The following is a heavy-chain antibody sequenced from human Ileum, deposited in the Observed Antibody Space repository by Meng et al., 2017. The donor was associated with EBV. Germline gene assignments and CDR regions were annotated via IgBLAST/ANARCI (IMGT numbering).Heavy chain of an antibody. D-gene: IGHD6-19*01. J-gene: IGHJ4*02. CDR1: GGPISSSNW. CDR3: ARVGQWLPIDY. V-gene: IGHV4-4*02. Sequence: QVQLQGSGPGLLKPSGTLSLTCAVSGGPISSSNWWSWVRQPPGKGLEWIGEIYHSGSTNYNPSLKSRVTMSVDKSKNQFSLNLSSVTAADTAVYYCARVGQWLPIDYWGQGTLVTVSS. CDR2: IYHSGST.